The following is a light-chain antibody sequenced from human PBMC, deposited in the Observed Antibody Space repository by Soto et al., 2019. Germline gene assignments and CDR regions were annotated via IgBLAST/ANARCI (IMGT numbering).Light chain of an antibody. CDR3: GTWDSTLSAVV. CDR2: DNN. Sequence: QSVLTQPPSVSAAPGQKVTISCSGSSSNIGNNYVSWYQQFPGTGPKLLIYDNNKRPSGIPDRFSGSKSGTSATLGITGLQTGDEADYYCGTWDSTLSAVVFGGGTKLTVL. CDR1: SSNIGNNY. V-gene: IGLV1-51*01. J-gene: IGLJ2*01.